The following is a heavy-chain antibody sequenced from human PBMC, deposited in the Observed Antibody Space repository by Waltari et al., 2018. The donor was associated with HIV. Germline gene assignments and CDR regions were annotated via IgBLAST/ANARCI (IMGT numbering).Heavy chain of an antibody. Sequence: VQLPESGPGLVKPSETLSLTCTVAGGSISRYYWSWTRHPAGKGLEWIGRIYTSGSTNYNPSLKSRVTMSVDTSKNQFSLKLSSVTAADTAVYYCARGTYYYDSSGHDAFDIWGQGTMVTVSS. V-gene: IGHV4-4*07. D-gene: IGHD3-22*01. CDR2: IYTSGST. CDR3: ARGTYYYDSSGHDAFDI. J-gene: IGHJ3*02. CDR1: GGSISRYY.